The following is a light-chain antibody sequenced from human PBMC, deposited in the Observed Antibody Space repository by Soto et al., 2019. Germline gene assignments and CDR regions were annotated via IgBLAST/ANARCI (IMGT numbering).Light chain of an antibody. CDR2: KAS. CDR1: QSISSY. J-gene: IGKJ4*02. V-gene: IGKV1-5*03. Sequence: DIRMTQSPSALSASIGDRVTITCRASQSISSYLAWYQQKPGKAPKLLIYKASTLKSGVPSRFSGSGSGTEFTLTISSLQPEDFATYYCQHYNSYSDTFGEGTKVDI. CDR3: QHYNSYSDT.